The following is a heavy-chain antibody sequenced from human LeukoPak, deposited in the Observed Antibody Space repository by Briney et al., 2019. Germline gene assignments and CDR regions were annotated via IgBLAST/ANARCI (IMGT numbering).Heavy chain of an antibody. CDR1: GYTFTSYG. Sequence: ASVKVSCKASGYTFTSYGISWVRQAPGQGLEWMGWISAYNGNTNYAQKFQGRVTITADESTSTAYMELSSLRSEDTAVYYCARAPWYDFWSGYQHYFDYWGQGTLVTVSS. D-gene: IGHD3-3*01. J-gene: IGHJ4*02. V-gene: IGHV1-18*01. CDR2: ISAYNGNT. CDR3: ARAPWYDFWSGYQHYFDY.